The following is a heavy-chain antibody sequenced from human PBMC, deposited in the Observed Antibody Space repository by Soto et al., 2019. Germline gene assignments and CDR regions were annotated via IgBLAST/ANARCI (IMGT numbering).Heavy chain of an antibody. CDR1: GYTFTSYA. V-gene: IGHV1-3*01. CDR3: ARAPYYYDSSGYYFADYFDY. D-gene: IGHD3-22*01. Sequence: ASVKVSCKASGYTFTSYAMHWVRQAPGQRLEWMGWINAGNGNTKYSQKFQGRVTITRDTSASTAYMELSSLRSEDTAVYYCARAPYYYDSSGYYFADYFDYWGQGTLVTVSS. J-gene: IGHJ4*02. CDR2: INAGNGNT.